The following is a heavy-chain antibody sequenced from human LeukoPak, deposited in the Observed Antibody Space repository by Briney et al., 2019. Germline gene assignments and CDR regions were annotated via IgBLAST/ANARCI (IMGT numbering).Heavy chain of an antibody. Sequence: GGSLRLSCAASGFTFSSYSVNWVRQAPRKGLERVSYISSSSSTIYYADSVKGRFTISRDNDKNSLFLQMNSLRAEDTAVYYCAREDRLIAAAGNDYWGQGTLVTVSS. D-gene: IGHD6-13*01. J-gene: IGHJ4*02. CDR3: AREDRLIAAAGNDY. CDR1: GFTFSSYS. V-gene: IGHV3-48*01. CDR2: ISSSSSTI.